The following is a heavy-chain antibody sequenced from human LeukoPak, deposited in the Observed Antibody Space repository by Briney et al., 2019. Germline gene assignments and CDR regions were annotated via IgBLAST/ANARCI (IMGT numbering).Heavy chain of an antibody. J-gene: IGHJ4*02. D-gene: IGHD1-26*01. CDR2: FDPEDAET. CDR1: GYTLAELS. CDR3: ATGGGGSYSY. V-gene: IGHV1-24*01. Sequence: ASVKVSCKVSGYTLAELSMHWVRQAPGKGLEWMGGFDPEDAETIYTQKFQGRVTMTEDTPTDTAYMELSSLRSEDTAVYYCATGGGGSYSYWGQGTLVTVSS.